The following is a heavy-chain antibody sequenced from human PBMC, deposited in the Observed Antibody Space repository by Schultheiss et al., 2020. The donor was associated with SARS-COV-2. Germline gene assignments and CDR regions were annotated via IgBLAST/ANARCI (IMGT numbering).Heavy chain of an antibody. V-gene: IGHV4-59*13. CDR3: ARESGYSYGSQSVFDY. D-gene: IGHD5-18*01. CDR2: IYYSRST. CDR1: GASITRYY. Sequence: SQTLSLTCSVSGASITRYYWSWIRQPPGKGLEWIGYIYYSRSTDYNPSLKSRVTISADTSKNQFSLNLRSVTAADAAVYYCARESGYSYGSQSVFDYWGQGNLVTVSS. J-gene: IGHJ4*02.